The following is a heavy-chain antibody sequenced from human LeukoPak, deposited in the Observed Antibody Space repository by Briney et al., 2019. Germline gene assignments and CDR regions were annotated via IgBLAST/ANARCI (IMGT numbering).Heavy chain of an antibody. CDR1: GFTFSSYW. V-gene: IGHV3-7*01. CDR2: IKQDGSEK. D-gene: IGHD4-17*01. Sequence: GGSLRLSCAASGFTFSSYWMSWVHQAPGKGLEWVANIKQDGSEKYYVDSVKGRFTISRDNAKNSLYLQMNSLRAEDTAVYYCARDLPSPLGYGDYGYYFDYWGQGTLVTASS. CDR3: ARDLPSPLGYGDYGYYFDY. J-gene: IGHJ4*02.